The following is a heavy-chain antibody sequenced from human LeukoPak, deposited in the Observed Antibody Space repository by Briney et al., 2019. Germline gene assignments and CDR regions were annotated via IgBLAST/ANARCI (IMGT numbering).Heavy chain of an antibody. D-gene: IGHD5-18*01. Sequence: SETLSLTCTVSGGSISSYYWSWIRQPPGKGLEWIGYIYYSGSTNYNPSLKSRVTISVDTSKHQFSLKLSSVTAADTAVYYCARFPIVYRYGAEDYWGQGTLVTVSS. J-gene: IGHJ4*02. CDR1: GGSISSYY. CDR3: ARFPIVYRYGAEDY. CDR2: IYYSGST. V-gene: IGHV4-59*08.